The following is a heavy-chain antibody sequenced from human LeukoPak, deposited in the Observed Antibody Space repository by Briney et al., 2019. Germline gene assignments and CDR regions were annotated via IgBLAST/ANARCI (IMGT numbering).Heavy chain of an antibody. CDR1: GGSISIHY. J-gene: IGHJ3*02. CDR3: ARGSGSRDAFDI. Sequence: SETLSLTCTVSGGSISIHYWSWIRPPPGKGLEWIGYIYYSGSTNYNPSLKGRVTISVDTPTKQFSLKLSSVTAAGTAIDYWARGSGSRDAFDIWGQGTMVSISS. CDR2: IYYSGST. D-gene: IGHD1-26*01. V-gene: IGHV4-59*11.